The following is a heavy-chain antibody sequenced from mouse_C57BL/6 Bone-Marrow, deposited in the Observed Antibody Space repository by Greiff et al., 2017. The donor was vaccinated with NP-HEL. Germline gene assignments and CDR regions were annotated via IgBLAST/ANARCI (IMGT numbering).Heavy chain of an antibody. CDR1: GFTFSDYG. CDR2: ISNLAYSI. CDR3: ARRGVGYGYDGDYYAMDY. J-gene: IGHJ4*01. Sequence: EVKLVESGGGLVQPGGSLKLSCAASGFTFSDYGMAWVRQAPRKGPEWVAFISNLAYSIYYADTVTGRFTFSRGYAKHTLYLEMSSVRSEDTAMYYCARRGVGYGYDGDYYAMDYWGQGTSVTVSS. V-gene: IGHV5-15*01. D-gene: IGHD2-2*01.